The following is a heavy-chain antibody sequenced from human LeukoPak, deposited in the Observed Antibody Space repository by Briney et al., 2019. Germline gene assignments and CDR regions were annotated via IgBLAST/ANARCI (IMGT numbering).Heavy chain of an antibody. Sequence: GGSLRLSCAASGFTFSTYNMNWVRQAPGKGLEWVSYISSSSTTIYYADSVKGRFTISRDNAKNSLYLQMSSLRSEDTAVYYCARDSRGVGATSDAFDIWGQGTMVTVSS. CDR2: ISSSSTTI. V-gene: IGHV3-48*04. CDR1: GFTFSTYN. J-gene: IGHJ3*02. CDR3: ARDSRGVGATSDAFDI. D-gene: IGHD1-26*01.